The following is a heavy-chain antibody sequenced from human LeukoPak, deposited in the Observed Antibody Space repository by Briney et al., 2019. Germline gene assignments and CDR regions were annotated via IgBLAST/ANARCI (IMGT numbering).Heavy chain of an antibody. CDR1: GYTFTSYG. CDR3: ARERWFGGEMMFDY. CDR2: ISAYNDNT. V-gene: IGHV1-18*04. J-gene: IGHJ4*02. Sequence: ASVKVSCKASGYTFTSYGISWVRQAPGQGLEWMGWISAYNDNTNYAQKLQGRVTMTTDTSTSTAYMELRSLRSDDTAVYYCARERWFGGEMMFDYWGQGTLVTVSS. D-gene: IGHD3-10*01.